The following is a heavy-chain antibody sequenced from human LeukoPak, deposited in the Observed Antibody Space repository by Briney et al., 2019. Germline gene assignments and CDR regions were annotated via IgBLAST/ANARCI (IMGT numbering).Heavy chain of an antibody. Sequence: GGSLRLSCAASGFTFSSYSMNWVRQAPGKGLEWVSSISSSSSYIYYADSVKGRFTISRDNAKNSLYLQMNSLRAEDTAVYSCAKSSWCSGGSCYSGLRYWGQGTLVTVSS. V-gene: IGHV3-21*04. CDR1: GFTFSSYS. J-gene: IGHJ4*02. CDR2: ISSSSSYI. D-gene: IGHD2-15*01. CDR3: AKSSWCSGGSCYSGLRY.